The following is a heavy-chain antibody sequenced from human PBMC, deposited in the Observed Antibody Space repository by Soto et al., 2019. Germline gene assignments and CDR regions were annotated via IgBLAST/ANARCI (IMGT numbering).Heavy chain of an antibody. CDR3: AKVDYYDSTGYYQAYYYYGMDV. CDR1: GFTFSSYA. CDR2: ISGSGGST. V-gene: IGHV3-23*01. Sequence: PGGSLRLSCAASGFTFSSYAMSWVRQAPGKGLEWVSAISGSGGSTYYADSVKGRFTISRDNSKNTLFLQMNSLRAEDTAVYYCAKVDYYDSTGYYQAYYYYGMDVWGQGTTVTVSS. J-gene: IGHJ6*02. D-gene: IGHD3-22*01.